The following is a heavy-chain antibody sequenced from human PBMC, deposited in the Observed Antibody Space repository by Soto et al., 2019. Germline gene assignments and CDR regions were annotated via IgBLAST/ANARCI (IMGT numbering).Heavy chain of an antibody. D-gene: IGHD3-3*01. CDR2: IIPIFGTA. Sequence: VKVSCKASGGTFSSYAISWVRQAPGQGLEWMGGIIPIFGTANYAQKFQGRVTITADESTSTAYMELSSLRSEDTAVYYCAREGANYDFWSGPISPQYYYYGMDVWGQGTTVTVSS. V-gene: IGHV1-69*13. J-gene: IGHJ6*02. CDR3: AREGANYDFWSGPISPQYYYYGMDV. CDR1: GGTFSSYA.